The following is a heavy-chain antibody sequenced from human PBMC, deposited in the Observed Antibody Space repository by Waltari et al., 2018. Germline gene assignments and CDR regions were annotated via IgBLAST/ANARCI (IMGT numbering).Heavy chain of an antibody. V-gene: IGHV3-7*01. Sequence: EVQLVESGGGLVQPGGSLRLSCAAPGFTFSTSWMTWVRKAPGKGLEWVANIKSAGSEKYYGDSLKGRFTISRDNAKNSLFLQVNSLTAEDTAIYYCARYNGYYSRDFDYWGQGTLVTVSS. CDR1: GFTFSTSW. J-gene: IGHJ4*02. D-gene: IGHD2-21*01. CDR3: ARYNGYYSRDFDY. CDR2: IKSAGSEK.